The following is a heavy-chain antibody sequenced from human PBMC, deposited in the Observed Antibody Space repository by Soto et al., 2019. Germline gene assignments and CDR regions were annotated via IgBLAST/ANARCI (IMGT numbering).Heavy chain of an antibody. Sequence: ASVKVSCKASGYTFTSCAMHWVRQAPGQRLEWMGWINAGNGNTKYSQKFQGRVTITRDTSASTAYMELSSLRSEDTAVYYCARDRRLSSGWYEDYWGQGTLVTVSS. CDR3: ARDRRLSSGWYEDY. CDR2: INAGNGNT. CDR1: GYTFTSCA. J-gene: IGHJ4*02. D-gene: IGHD6-19*01. V-gene: IGHV1-3*01.